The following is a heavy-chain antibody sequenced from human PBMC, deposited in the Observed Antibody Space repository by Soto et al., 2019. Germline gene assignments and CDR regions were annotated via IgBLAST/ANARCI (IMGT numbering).Heavy chain of an antibody. D-gene: IGHD1-1*01. V-gene: IGHV3-23*01. CDR2: ISDSGDRT. J-gene: IGHJ5*02. Sequence: EEQLLESGGGLVQPGESLRLSCAASGFTFSSSGMNWVRQTAGKRLEWVSLISDSGDRTHYADSVRGRFSISRDNSKNTLYLQMYSLRAEDTAVYYCAKSLNINWKNWFDPWGQGTLVTVSS. CDR1: GFTFSSSG. CDR3: AKSLNINWKNWFDP.